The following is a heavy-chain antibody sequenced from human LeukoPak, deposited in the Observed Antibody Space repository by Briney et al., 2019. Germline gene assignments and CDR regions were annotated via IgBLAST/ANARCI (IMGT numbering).Heavy chain of an antibody. D-gene: IGHD2-15*01. J-gene: IGHJ4*02. Sequence: GGSLRLSCAASGFTFSSYSMNWVRQAPGKGLEWVSSISSSSSYIYYADSVKGRFTISRDNAKNSLYLQMNSLRAEDTAVYYCARAKYCCGGSCYDQPFDYWGQGTLVTVSS. CDR3: ARAKYCCGGSCYDQPFDY. CDR2: ISSSSSYI. CDR1: GFTFSSYS. V-gene: IGHV3-21*01.